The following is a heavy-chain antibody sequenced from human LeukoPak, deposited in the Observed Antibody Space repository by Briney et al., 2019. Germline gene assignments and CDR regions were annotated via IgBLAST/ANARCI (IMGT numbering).Heavy chain of an antibody. CDR3: ARERIVVVPVAKLRRAAFDI. V-gene: IGHV1-18*01. D-gene: IGHD2-2*01. CDR1: GYTFTSYG. CDR2: ISAYNGNT. J-gene: IGHJ3*02. Sequence: ASVKVSCKASGYTFTSYGISWVRQAPGQGLEWMGWISAYNGNTNYAQKLQGRVTMTTDTSTSTAYMELRSLRSDDTAVYYCARERIVVVPVAKLRRAAFDIWGQGTMVTVSS.